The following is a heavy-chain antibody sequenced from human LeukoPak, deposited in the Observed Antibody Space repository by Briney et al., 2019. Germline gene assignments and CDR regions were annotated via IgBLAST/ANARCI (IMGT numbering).Heavy chain of an antibody. Sequence: WDTLSLTCSVSGGSLNNYYWSWIRQPPGKGLEWIGYIYYSGSTNYNPSLKSRVSISVDTSKNKFSLKLTSVTAADTAVYYCASTMGATTLGDYYYYGMDVWGQGTTVTVSS. J-gene: IGHJ6*02. CDR1: GGSLNNYY. CDR3: ASTMGATTLGDYYYYGMDV. CDR2: IYYSGST. V-gene: IGHV4-59*07. D-gene: IGHD1-26*01.